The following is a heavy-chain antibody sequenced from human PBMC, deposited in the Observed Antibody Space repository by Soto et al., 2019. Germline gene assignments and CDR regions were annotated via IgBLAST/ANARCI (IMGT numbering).Heavy chain of an antibody. Sequence: EVQLVESGGGLVQPGGSLRLSCAASGFTVSSNYMSWVRQAPGKGLEWVSVIYSGGSTYYADSVKGRFTISRHNSKNTLYLQRNRLRAEDTAVYYCARGWVTMIGYWGQGTLVTVSS. D-gene: IGHD3-22*01. CDR2: IYSGGST. V-gene: IGHV3-53*04. CDR3: ARGWVTMIGY. J-gene: IGHJ4*02. CDR1: GFTVSSNY.